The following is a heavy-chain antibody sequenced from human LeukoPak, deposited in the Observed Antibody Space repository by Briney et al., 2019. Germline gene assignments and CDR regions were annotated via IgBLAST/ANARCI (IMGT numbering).Heavy chain of an antibody. V-gene: IGHV4-59*08. J-gene: IGHJ4*02. CDR1: GGSISSYY. CDR3: ARWHSGSWYPYFDY. Sequence: PSETLSLTCTVSGGSISSYYWSWVRQPPGKGLEWIGYISDSGSTNYNPSLKSRVTISVDTSKNQFSLKLTSVTAADTALYYCARWHSGSWYPYFDYWGQGTLVTVSS. D-gene: IGHD6-13*01. CDR2: ISDSGST.